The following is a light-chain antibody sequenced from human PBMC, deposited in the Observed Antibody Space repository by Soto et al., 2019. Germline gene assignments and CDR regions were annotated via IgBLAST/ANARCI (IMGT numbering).Light chain of an antibody. CDR1: RSHIGSNT. CDR3: ASWDDSLNGYV. CDR2: SNN. Sequence: QSVLTQPPSASGTPGQRVTISCSGSRSHIGSNTVDWYQQLPGTAPQLLIYSNNQRPSGVPDRFSGSKSGTSASLAISGLQTVDEAEYYCASWDDSLNGYVFGTGTKVTVL. V-gene: IGLV1-44*01. J-gene: IGLJ1*01.